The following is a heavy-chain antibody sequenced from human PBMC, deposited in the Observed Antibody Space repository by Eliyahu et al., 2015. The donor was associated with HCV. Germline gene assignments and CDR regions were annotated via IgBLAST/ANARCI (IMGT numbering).Heavy chain of an antibody. D-gene: IGHD3-22*01. V-gene: IGHV1-18*04. J-gene: IGHJ4*02. CDR2: ISAYNGNT. CDR3: ARYNYYDSSGYSEDFDY. Sequence: QVQLVQSGAEVKKPGASVKVSCKASGYTFTSYGISWVRQAPGQGLEWMGWISAYNGNTNYAQNLQGRVTMTTDTSTSTAYMELRSLRSDDTAVYYCARYNYYDSSGYSEDFDYWGQGTLVTVSS. CDR1: GYTFTSYG.